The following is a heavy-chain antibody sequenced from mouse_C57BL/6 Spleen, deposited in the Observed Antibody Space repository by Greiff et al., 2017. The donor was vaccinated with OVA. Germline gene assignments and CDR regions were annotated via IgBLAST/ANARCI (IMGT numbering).Heavy chain of an antibody. CDR1: GFTFSSYA. Sequence: EVKVVESGGGLVKPGGSLKLSCAASGFTFSSYAMSWVRQTPEKRLEWVATISDGGSYTYYPDNVKGRFTISRDNAKNNLYLQMSHLKSEDTAMYYCARGDYYGSSYGAMDYWGQGTSVTVSS. D-gene: IGHD1-1*01. CDR2: ISDGGSYT. CDR3: ARGDYYGSSYGAMDY. V-gene: IGHV5-4*03. J-gene: IGHJ4*01.